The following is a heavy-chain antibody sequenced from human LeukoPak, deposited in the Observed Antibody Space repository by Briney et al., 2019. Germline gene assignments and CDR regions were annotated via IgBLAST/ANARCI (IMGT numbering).Heavy chain of an antibody. V-gene: IGHV4-4*02. D-gene: IGHD3-3*01. CDR2: IYHSGST. CDR1: GGSISSSNW. Sequence: PSGTLSLTCAVSGGSISSSNWWSWVRQPPGKGLEWIGEIYHSGSTNYNPSLKSRVTISVDKSKNQFSLKLSSVTAADTAVYYCARAGYYDFWSGRNWFDPWGQGTLVTVSS. J-gene: IGHJ5*02. CDR3: ARAGYYDFWSGRNWFDP.